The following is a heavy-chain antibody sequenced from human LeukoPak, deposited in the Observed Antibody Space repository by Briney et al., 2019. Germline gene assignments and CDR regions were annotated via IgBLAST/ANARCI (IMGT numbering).Heavy chain of an antibody. D-gene: IGHD5-24*01. V-gene: IGHV3-48*02. CDR2: ITMNSVK. CDR1: GFTLSDYG. Sequence: GGSLRLSCVASGFTLSDYGMSWARQAPGKGLEWISYITMNSVKFYADSVRGRFAISRDNDKNSVYLQMNSLRDEDTAVYYCAKEVEMATIHYWGQGTLVTVSS. J-gene: IGHJ4*02. CDR3: AKEVEMATIHY.